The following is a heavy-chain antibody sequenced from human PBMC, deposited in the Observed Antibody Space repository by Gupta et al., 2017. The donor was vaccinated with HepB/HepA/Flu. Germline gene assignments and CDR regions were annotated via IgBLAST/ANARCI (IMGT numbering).Heavy chain of an antibody. CDR2: ISGSSGST. CDR3: AKDAGSGRKAFDY. D-gene: IGHD1-26*01. V-gene: IGHV3-23*01. Sequence: EVQRLESGGGLVQPGGSLRLSCAASGFTFSSYAMSWVRQAPGKGLAWVSAISGSSGSTYYADSVKGRFTISRDNSKNTLYLQMNSLRAEDTAVYYCAKDAGSGRKAFDYWGQGTLVTVSS. J-gene: IGHJ4*02. CDR1: GFTFSSYA.